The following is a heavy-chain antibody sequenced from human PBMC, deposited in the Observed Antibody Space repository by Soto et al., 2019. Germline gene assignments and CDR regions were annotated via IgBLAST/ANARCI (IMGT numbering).Heavy chain of an antibody. Sequence: EVQLVESGGGLVKPGGSLRLSCAASGFSFSNAWMNWVRQAQGKGLEWVGRIKRKMDGEATDYAAPVKGRFTVLRDDSKSALYLQMNSLKGDDTAFYYCTTGSVEGVWGQGTTVTVS. V-gene: IGHV3-15*07. CDR3: TTGSVEGV. J-gene: IGHJ6*02. D-gene: IGHD2-15*01. CDR1: GFSFSNAW. CDR2: IKRKMDGEAT.